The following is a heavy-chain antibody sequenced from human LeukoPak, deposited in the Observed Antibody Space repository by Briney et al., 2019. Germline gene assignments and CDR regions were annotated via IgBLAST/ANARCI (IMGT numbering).Heavy chain of an antibody. V-gene: IGHV3-23*01. CDR2: ISGSRGST. D-gene: IGHD3-22*01. CDR3: AKDLLRRSGYTITPRASLFDY. Sequence: PGGSLRLSCAASGFTFSSYAMSWVRQAPGKGLEWVSAISGSRGSTYYADSVKGRFTISRDKSKNTPYLQMNSLRAEDTAVYYCAKDLLRRSGYTITPRASLFDYWGQGTLVTVSS. CDR1: GFTFSSYA. J-gene: IGHJ4*02.